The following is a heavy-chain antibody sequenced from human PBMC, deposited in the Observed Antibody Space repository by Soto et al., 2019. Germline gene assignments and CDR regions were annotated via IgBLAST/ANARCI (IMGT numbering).Heavy chain of an antibody. V-gene: IGHV6-1*01. D-gene: IGHD2-2*01. CDR3: ARDGGVVPAALYYYGMDA. CDR2: TYYRSKWYN. J-gene: IGHJ6*02. CDR1: GDSVSSNSAA. Sequence: SQTLSLTCAISGDSVSSNSAAWNWIRQSPSRGLEWLGRTYYRSKWYNDYAVSVKSRITINPDTSKNQFSLQLNSVTPEDTAVYYCARDGGVVPAALYYYGMDAWGQGTTVTVSS.